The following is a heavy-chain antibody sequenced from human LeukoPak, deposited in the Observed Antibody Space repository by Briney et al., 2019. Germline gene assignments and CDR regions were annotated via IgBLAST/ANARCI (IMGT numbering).Heavy chain of an antibody. Sequence: PSETLSLTCTVSGGSISSYYWTWIRQPAGKALEWIGRIYSGGNTNYNPSLESRVTISVDKSKNQFSLKLSSVTAADTAVYYCARDDTATVNWGQGTLVTVSS. D-gene: IGHD5-18*01. CDR1: GGSISSYY. V-gene: IGHV4-4*07. CDR3: ARDDTATVN. J-gene: IGHJ4*02. CDR2: IYSGGNT.